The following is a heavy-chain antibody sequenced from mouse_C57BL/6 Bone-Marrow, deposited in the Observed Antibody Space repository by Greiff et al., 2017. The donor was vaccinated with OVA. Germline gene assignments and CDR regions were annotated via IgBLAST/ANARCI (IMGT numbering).Heavy chain of an antibody. Sequence: QVHVKQPGAELVKPGASVKLSCKASGYTFTSYWMHWVKQRPGQGLEWIGMIHPNSGSTNYNEKFKSKATLTVDKSSSTAYMQLSSLTSEDSAVYYCARRGHLYAMDYWGQGTSVTVSS. D-gene: IGHD3-3*01. CDR2: IHPNSGST. V-gene: IGHV1-64*01. CDR3: ARRGHLYAMDY. CDR1: GYTFTSYW. J-gene: IGHJ4*01.